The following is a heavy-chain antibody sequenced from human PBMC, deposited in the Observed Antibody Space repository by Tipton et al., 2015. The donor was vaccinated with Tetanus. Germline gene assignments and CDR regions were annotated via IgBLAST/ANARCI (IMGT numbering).Heavy chain of an antibody. CDR1: GDSGSRHY. CDR3: ARVWGRGQLVTKPNWYFDL. V-gene: IGHV3-11*01. D-gene: IGHD6-6*01. CDR2: ISSSGSTI. Sequence: LSLTCSVSGDSGSRHYWSWIRQPPGKGLEWVSYISSSGSTIYYADSVKGRFTISRDNAKNSLSLQVNSLRAEDTAVYYCARVWGRGQLVTKPNWYFDLWGRGTLVTVSS. J-gene: IGHJ2*01.